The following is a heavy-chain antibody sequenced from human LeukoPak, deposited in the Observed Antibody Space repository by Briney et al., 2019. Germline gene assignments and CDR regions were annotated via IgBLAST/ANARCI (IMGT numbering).Heavy chain of an antibody. CDR2: IYYSGST. D-gene: IGHD6-13*01. CDR3: AREFEAAAAFDY. Sequence: SETLSLTCTVSGDSISSSSYYWGWIRQPPGKGPEWIGSIYYSGSTYYNPSLKSRVIISVDTSKNQFSLKLSSVTAADTAVYYCAREFEAAAAFDYWGQGTLVTVSS. J-gene: IGHJ4*02. CDR1: GDSISSSSYY. V-gene: IGHV4-39*07.